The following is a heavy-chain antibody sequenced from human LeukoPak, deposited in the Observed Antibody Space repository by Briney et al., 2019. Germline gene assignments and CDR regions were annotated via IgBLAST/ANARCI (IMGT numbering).Heavy chain of an antibody. CDR2: IYTSGTT. Sequence: SETLSLTCTVSADSISSYYWTGIRQPAGKGLDWIGRIYTSGTTNYNPSLKSRVTISVDKSKNQFSLNLSSVTAADTAVYYCARDRPNLARILDYWGQGTLVTVSS. V-gene: IGHV4-4*07. CDR3: ARDRPNLARILDY. J-gene: IGHJ4*02. CDR1: ADSISSYY. D-gene: IGHD5-18*01.